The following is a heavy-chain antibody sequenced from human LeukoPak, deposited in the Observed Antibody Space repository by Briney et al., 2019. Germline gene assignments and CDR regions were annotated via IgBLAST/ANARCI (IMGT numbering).Heavy chain of an antibody. Sequence: GRSLRLSCAASGFTFSSYAMHWVRQAPGKGLEWVAVISYDGSNKYYADSVKGRFTISRDNSKNTLYLQMNSLRAEDTAVYYCARVGAYNNYFDYWGQGTLVTVSS. V-gene: IGHV3-30*04. CDR2: ISYDGSNK. D-gene: IGHD3-10*01. CDR1: GFTFSSYA. CDR3: ARVGAYNNYFDY. J-gene: IGHJ4*02.